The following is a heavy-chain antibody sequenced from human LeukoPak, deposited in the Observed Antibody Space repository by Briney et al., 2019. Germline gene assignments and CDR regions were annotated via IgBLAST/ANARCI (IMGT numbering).Heavy chain of an antibody. J-gene: IGHJ4*02. D-gene: IGHD2/OR15-2a*01. CDR2: LSNTGKT. CDR1: GASVSSSH. V-gene: IGHV4-59*02. Sequence: PSETLSLTCVVSGASVSSSHWNWIRQLPGKRLEWIDCLSNTGKTDYNPSLTSRVAISLGTSKNQVSLKLRSVTAADTAVYYCSEGYFEPFAHWGQGILVTVSS. CDR3: SEGYFEPFAH.